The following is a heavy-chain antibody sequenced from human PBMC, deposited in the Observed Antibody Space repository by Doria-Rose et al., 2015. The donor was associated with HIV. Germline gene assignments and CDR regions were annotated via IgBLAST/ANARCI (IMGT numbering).Heavy chain of an antibody. CDR2: IFSDDER. J-gene: IGHJ4*02. CDR3: ARIKSSRWYHKYYFDF. V-gene: IGHV2-26*01. CDR1: GVSLSSPGMG. D-gene: IGHD6-13*01. Sequence: QITLKESGPVLVRPTETLTLTCTVSGVSLSSPGMGVSWIRRPPGKALEWLANIFSDDERSYKASLKSRLTISRGTSKSQVVLTMTDMDPVDTATCYCARIKSSRWYHKYYFDFWGQGTLVIVSA.